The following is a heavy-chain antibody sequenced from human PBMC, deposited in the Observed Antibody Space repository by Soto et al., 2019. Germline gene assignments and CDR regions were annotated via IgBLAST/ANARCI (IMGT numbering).Heavy chain of an antibody. D-gene: IGHD1-26*01. Sequence: QVQLVQSGADVKKPGSSVKVSCKASGGTFSSYAISWVRQAPGQGLEWMGGIIPIFGTANYAQKFQGRVTITADKSTSTAYTGLSSLRSEDTAVYYGARGQEGGQASGFDPWGQGTQVTVSS. J-gene: IGHJ5*02. CDR3: ARGQEGGQASGFDP. V-gene: IGHV1-69*06. CDR2: IIPIFGTA. CDR1: GGTFSSYA.